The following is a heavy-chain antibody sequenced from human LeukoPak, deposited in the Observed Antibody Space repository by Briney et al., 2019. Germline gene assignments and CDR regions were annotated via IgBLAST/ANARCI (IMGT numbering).Heavy chain of an antibody. J-gene: IGHJ4*02. D-gene: IGHD3-22*01. CDR2: INAGNGNT. CDR1: GHTFTSYA. CDR3: ARPLYYYDSSGYDH. Sequence: GASVKVSCKASGHTFTSYAMHWVRQAPGQRLEWMGWINAGNGNTKYSQKFQGRVTITRDTSASTAYMELSSLRSEDTAVYYCARPLYYYDSSGYDHWGQGTLVTVSS. V-gene: IGHV1-3*01.